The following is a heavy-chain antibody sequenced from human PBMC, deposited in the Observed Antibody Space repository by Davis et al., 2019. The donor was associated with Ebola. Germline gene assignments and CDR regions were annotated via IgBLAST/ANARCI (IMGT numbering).Heavy chain of an antibody. CDR2: IYYSGST. CDR3: ARVGGTYDSSGYYPEYFQH. D-gene: IGHD3-22*01. CDR1: GGSISSYY. J-gene: IGHJ1*01. Sequence: SETLSLTCTVSGGSISSYYWSWIRQPPGKGLEWIGYIYYSGSTNYNPSLKSRVTISLDTSKNQFSLKLSSVTAADTAVYYCARVGGTYDSSGYYPEYFQHWGQGTLVTVSS. V-gene: IGHV4-59*12.